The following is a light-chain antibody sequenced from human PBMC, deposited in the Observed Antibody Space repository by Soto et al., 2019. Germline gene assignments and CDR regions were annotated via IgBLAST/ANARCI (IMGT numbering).Light chain of an antibody. Sequence: DIQMTQSPSSLSASVGDRVTIICRASQDISNHLAWYQQKPGKVPKLLIYAAFALQSGVPSRFSGSGSGTDFTLTISSLQPEDVATYYCQKYNSAPRTSVPGIKVDIK. CDR1: QDISNH. V-gene: IGKV1-27*01. J-gene: IGKJ3*01. CDR3: QKYNSAPRT. CDR2: AAF.